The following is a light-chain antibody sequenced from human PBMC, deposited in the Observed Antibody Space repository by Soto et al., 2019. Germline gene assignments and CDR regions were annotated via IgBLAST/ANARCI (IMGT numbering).Light chain of an antibody. Sequence: EILLTQSPGTLSSSRGERATLSCGASQSVSSNYLAWYQQKPGQAPRLLIYGASSRATGIPDRFSGSGSGTDFTLTIDRLESEDFAVYFCQQYGDLPWTFGQGTKVDIK. J-gene: IGKJ1*01. V-gene: IGKV3-20*01. CDR2: GAS. CDR1: QSVSSNY. CDR3: QQYGDLPWT.